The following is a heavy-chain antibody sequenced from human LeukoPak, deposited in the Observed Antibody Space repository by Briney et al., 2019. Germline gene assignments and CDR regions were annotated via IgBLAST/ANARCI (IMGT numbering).Heavy chain of an antibody. Sequence: PSETLSLTCTVSGGSISSYYWSWLRQPPGEGLEWLGYIFYSGSTTYNPSLKSRVTMSVDTSKNQFSLKLSSVTAADTAVYYCAKEGYCSGGACLGLGLFDPWGQGFLVSVSS. J-gene: IGHJ5*02. V-gene: IGHV4-59*01. D-gene: IGHD2-15*01. CDR1: GGSISSYY. CDR3: AKEGYCSGGACLGLGLFDP. CDR2: IFYSGST.